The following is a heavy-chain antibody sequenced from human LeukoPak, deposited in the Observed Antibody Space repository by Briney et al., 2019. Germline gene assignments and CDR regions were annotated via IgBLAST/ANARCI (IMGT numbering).Heavy chain of an antibody. D-gene: IGHD3-10*01. V-gene: IGHV3-23*01. CDR2: IVGSGEHT. Sequence: GGSLRHSCPAYGFTFNNYAMYWVRQTPGKGLEWVAGIVGSGEHTHYAGSVQGWLTISRDNSKNTLYMQMNSLRAEDTAGYCCAKPRTSGSYPYLDYWGQGTLVTVSS. CDR3: AKPRTSGSYPYLDY. CDR1: GFTFNNYA. J-gene: IGHJ4*02.